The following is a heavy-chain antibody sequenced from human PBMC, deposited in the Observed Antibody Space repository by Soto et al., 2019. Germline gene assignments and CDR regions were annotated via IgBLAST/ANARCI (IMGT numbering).Heavy chain of an antibody. CDR3: AKDMRPYNWNYFAFDI. CDR2: ISWNSGSI. J-gene: IGHJ3*02. CDR1: GFTFDDYA. V-gene: IGHV3-9*01. D-gene: IGHD1-7*01. Sequence: LSLTCAASGFTFDDYAMHWVRQAPGKGLEWVSGISWNSGSIGYADSVKGRFTISRDNAKNSLYLQMNSLRAEDTALYYCAKDMRPYNWNYFAFDIWGQGTMVTVSS.